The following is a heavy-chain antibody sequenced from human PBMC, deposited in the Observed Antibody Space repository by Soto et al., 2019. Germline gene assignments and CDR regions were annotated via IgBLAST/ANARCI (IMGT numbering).Heavy chain of an antibody. CDR1: GGTFSSYA. V-gene: IGHV1-69*13. J-gene: IGHJ4*02. Sequence: SVKVSCKASGGTFSSYAISWVRQAPGQGLEWMGGIIPIFGTANYAQKFQGRVTITADESTSTAYMELSSLRSDDTAVYYCARDSSTGDDLDYWGQGTLVTVSS. CDR3: ARDSSTGDDLDY. CDR2: IIPIFGTA. D-gene: IGHD7-27*01.